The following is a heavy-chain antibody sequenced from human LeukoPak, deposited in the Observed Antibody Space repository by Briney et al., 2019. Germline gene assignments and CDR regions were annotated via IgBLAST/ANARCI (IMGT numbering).Heavy chain of an antibody. V-gene: IGHV3-7*01. Sequence: GGSLRLSCAASGFTFSSYWMSWVRQAPGKGLEWVANIKQDGSEKYYVDSVKGRFTISRDNAKNSLYLQMNSLRAEDTAVYYCARVGEQWLATSPFDYWGQGTLVTVSS. CDR2: IKQDGSEK. J-gene: IGHJ4*02. CDR1: GFTFSSYW. D-gene: IGHD6-19*01. CDR3: ARVGEQWLATSPFDY.